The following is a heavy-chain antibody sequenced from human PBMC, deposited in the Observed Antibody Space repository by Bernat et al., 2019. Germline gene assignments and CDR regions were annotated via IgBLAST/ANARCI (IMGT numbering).Heavy chain of an antibody. Sequence: DVQLMESGGDLVQPGGSLRLSCAASGFTFGDSGMSWVRLPPGKGLEWVSTISSDGANTHYAGSVQGRFTISRDNSQSTLYLQMDSLRAEDAAIYYCAKVSAPYFDYWGQGALVTVSS. CDR3: AKVSAPYFDY. CDR2: ISSDGANT. J-gene: IGHJ4*02. V-gene: IGHV3-23*01. D-gene: IGHD3-16*01. CDR1: GFTFGDSG.